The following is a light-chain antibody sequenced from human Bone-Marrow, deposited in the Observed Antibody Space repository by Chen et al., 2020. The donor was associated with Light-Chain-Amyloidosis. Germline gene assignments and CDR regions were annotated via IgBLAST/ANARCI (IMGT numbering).Light chain of an antibody. V-gene: IGLV3-25*03. Sequence: SYELTQPPSGSVSPGQTARITCSGDDLPTKYAYWYQQKPGQAPVLGIHRDTERPSGISERFSGSSSGTTATLTTSGVQAEDEADYHCQSADSSGTYEVIFGGGTKLTVL. CDR1: DLPTKY. CDR2: RDT. CDR3: QSADSSGTYEVI. J-gene: IGLJ2*01.